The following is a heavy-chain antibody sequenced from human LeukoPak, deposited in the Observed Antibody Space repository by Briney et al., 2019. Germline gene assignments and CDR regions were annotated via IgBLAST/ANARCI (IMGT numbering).Heavy chain of an antibody. Sequence: SETLSLTCAVYGGSFSGYYWSWIRQPPGKGLEWIGEINHSGSTNYNPSLKSRVTISVDTSKNQFSLKLSSVTAADTAVYYCARETIVVVPAASERTDYYYYMDVWGKGTTVTVSS. CDR1: GGSFSGYY. V-gene: IGHV4-34*09. J-gene: IGHJ6*03. CDR2: INHSGST. CDR3: ARETIVVVPAASERTDYYYYMDV. D-gene: IGHD2-2*01.